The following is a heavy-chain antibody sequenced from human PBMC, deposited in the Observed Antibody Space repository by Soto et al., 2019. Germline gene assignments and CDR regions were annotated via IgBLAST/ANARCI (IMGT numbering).Heavy chain of an antibody. D-gene: IGHD3-3*01. CDR1: GFTFSTYN. J-gene: IGHJ6*02. CDR3: ARDYDFWSGRGGMDV. Sequence: GGSLRLSCAASGFTFSTYNMNWVRQAPGKGLEWVSSISSSSSYIYYADSVKGRFTISRDNAKNSLYLQMNSLRAEDTAVYYCARDYDFWSGRGGMDVWGQGTTVTVSS. V-gene: IGHV3-21*01. CDR2: ISSSSSYI.